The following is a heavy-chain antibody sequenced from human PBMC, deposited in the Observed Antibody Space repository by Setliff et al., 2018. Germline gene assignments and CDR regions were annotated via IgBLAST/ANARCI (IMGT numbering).Heavy chain of an antibody. CDR2: IYYSGST. CDR3: AKSSGDGSGWGVVFFDY. V-gene: IGHV4-39*01. CDR1: GGSISSSSYY. J-gene: IGHJ4*02. D-gene: IGHD6-19*01. Sequence: LSLTCTVSGGSISSSSYYWGWIRQPPGKGLEWIGSIYYSGSTYYNPSLKSRVTISVDTSKNQFSLKLSSVTAADTAVYYCAKSSGDGSGWGVVFFDYWGQGTLVTVS.